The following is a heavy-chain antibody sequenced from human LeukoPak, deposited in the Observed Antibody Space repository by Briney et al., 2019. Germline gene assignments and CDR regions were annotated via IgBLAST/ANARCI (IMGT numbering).Heavy chain of an antibody. CDR3: AKGRWLQWDAFDI. J-gene: IGHJ3*02. Sequence: ASVKVSCKASGYTFTGYYMHWGRQAPGQGLEWMGWVNPNSGGTNYAQKFQGRVTMTRDTSISTAYMELSRLRSDDTAVYYCAKGRWLQWDAFDIWGQGTMVTVSS. CDR1: GYTFTGYY. D-gene: IGHD5-24*01. V-gene: IGHV1-2*02. CDR2: VNPNSGGT.